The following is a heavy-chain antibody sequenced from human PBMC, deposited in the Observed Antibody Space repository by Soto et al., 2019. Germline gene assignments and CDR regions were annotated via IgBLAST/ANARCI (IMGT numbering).Heavy chain of an antibody. J-gene: IGHJ5*02. V-gene: IGHV4-59*08. Sequence: SETLSLTCTVSGGSISSYYWSWIRQPPGKGLEWIVYMYYGGRTNYNPSLKSRVTISVDTSKMQVSLKLSSVTAADTAVYFCARGTPSPLIVRSSRGPWFDPGGQGTLVTVSS. CDR3: ARGTPSPLIVRSSRGPWFDP. CDR2: MYYGGRT. CDR1: GGSISSYY. D-gene: IGHD2-15*01.